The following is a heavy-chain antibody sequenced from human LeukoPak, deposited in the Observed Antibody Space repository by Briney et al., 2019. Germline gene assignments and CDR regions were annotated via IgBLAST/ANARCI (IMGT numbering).Heavy chain of an antibody. D-gene: IGHD3-3*01. CDR2: INPNSGGT. V-gene: IGHV1-2*02. CDR1: GSTFTGYY. CDR3: ARDVNYDFWSGPGEGPQPQDY. Sequence: GASVKVSCKASGSTFTGYYLHWVRQAPGQGLEWMGWINPNSGGTNYAQKFQGRLTMTRDTSTSTAYMELSRLRSDDTAVYYCARDVNYDFWSGPGEGPQPQDYWGQGTLVTVSS. J-gene: IGHJ4*02.